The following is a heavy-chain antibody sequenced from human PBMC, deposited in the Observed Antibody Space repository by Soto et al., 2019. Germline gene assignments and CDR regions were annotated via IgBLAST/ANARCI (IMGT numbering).Heavy chain of an antibody. V-gene: IGHV4-39*01. CDR1: GGSISSSSYY. D-gene: IGHD3-10*01. Sequence: QLQLQESGPGLVKPSETLSLTCTVSGGSISSSSYYWGWIRQPPGKGLEWIGSIYYSGSTYYNPSLKSRVTISVDTSKNQFSLKRSSVTAADTAVYYCARLGKDTMVRGVIAPGFYYFDYWGQGTLVTVSS. CDR3: ARLGKDTMVRGVIAPGFYYFDY. CDR2: IYYSGST. J-gene: IGHJ4*02.